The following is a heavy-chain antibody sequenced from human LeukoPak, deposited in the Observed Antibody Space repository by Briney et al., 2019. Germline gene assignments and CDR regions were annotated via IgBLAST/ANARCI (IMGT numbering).Heavy chain of an antibody. CDR3: AKSSTRYFFDY. V-gene: IGHV3-23*01. J-gene: IGHJ4*02. CDR1: EFTFTTYA. CDR2: ISGSGGST. Sequence: GGSLRLSCAASEFTFTTYAMSWVRQAPGKGLEWVSTISGSGGSTYYADSVKGRFTISRGTNTLYLQMDSLGAEDTAVYYCAKSSTRYFFDYWGQGTLVTVSS.